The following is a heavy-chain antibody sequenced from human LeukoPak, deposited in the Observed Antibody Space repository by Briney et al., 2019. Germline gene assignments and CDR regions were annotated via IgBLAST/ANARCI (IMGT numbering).Heavy chain of an antibody. V-gene: IGHV3-7*01. CDR3: AREYDFWSGYPLDY. D-gene: IGHD3-3*01. J-gene: IGHJ4*02. Sequence: GGSLRLSCAASGFTFSSYWMSWVRQAPGKGLEGVANIKQDGSEKYYVDSVKGRFTISRDNAKNSLYLQMNSLRAEDTAVYYCAREYDFWSGYPLDYWGQGTLVTVSS. CDR1: GFTFSSYW. CDR2: IKQDGSEK.